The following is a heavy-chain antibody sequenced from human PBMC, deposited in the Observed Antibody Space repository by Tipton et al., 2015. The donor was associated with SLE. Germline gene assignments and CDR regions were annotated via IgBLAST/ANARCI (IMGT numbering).Heavy chain of an antibody. Sequence: LRLSCTVSGGSMTSDTYYWSWIRQPAGKRLEWIGRIYTSGTTNYTPSLNSRVTISVDTSKNEFSLKLTSVTAADAGVYYCARGGTYHDSSGNIDYWGQGTLVTASS. J-gene: IGHJ4*02. V-gene: IGHV4-61*02. CDR2: IYTSGTT. CDR1: GGSMTSDTYY. CDR3: ARGGTYHDSSGNIDY. D-gene: IGHD3-22*01.